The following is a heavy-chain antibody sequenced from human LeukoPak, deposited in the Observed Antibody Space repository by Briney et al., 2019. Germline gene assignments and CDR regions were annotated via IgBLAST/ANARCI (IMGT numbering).Heavy chain of an antibody. Sequence: GGSLRLSCAASGFTFSSYWMHWVRQAPGKGLEWVSSISGSGGSVYSAGSVTGRFTISRDNSKNTLYLQMNSLRAEDTAVYYCARARKWATAAYYYYGMDVWGQGTTVTVSS. V-gene: IGHV3-23*01. CDR2: ISGSGGSV. CDR1: GFTFSSYW. J-gene: IGHJ6*02. CDR3: ARARKWATAAYYYYGMDV. D-gene: IGHD1-14*01.